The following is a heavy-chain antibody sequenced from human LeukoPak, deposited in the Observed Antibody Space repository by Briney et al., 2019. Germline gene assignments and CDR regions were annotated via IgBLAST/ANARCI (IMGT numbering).Heavy chain of an antibody. V-gene: IGHV1-8*01. CDR1: GYTFTSYD. CDR2: MNPNSGNT. Sequence: ASVKVSCKASGYTFTSYDINWVRRATGQGLEWMGWMNPNSGNTGYAQKFQGRVTMTRNTSISTAYMELSSLRSEDTAVYYCARGRCSGGSCYPWFDPWGQGTLVTVSS. D-gene: IGHD2-15*01. J-gene: IGHJ5*02. CDR3: ARGRCSGGSCYPWFDP.